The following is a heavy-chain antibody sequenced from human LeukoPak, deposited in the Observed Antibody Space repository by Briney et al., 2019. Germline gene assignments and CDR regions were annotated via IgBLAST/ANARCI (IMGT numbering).Heavy chain of an antibody. J-gene: IGHJ6*03. CDR1: GFTFSSYA. D-gene: IGHD6-13*01. V-gene: IGHV3-23*01. CDR3: ARVGSSWYVGHYYYYMDV. Sequence: GGSLRLSCAASGFTFSSYAMSWVRQAPGKGLEWVSAISGSGGSTYYADSVKGRFTISRDNSKNTLYLQMNSLRAEDTAVYYCARVGSSWYVGHYYYYMDVWGKGTTVTVSS. CDR2: ISGSGGST.